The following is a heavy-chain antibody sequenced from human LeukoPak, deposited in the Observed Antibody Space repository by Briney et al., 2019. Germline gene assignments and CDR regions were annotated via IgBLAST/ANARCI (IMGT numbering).Heavy chain of an antibody. CDR3: ARDRPRYSSSWSYYFDY. J-gene: IGHJ4*02. V-gene: IGHV3-53*01. D-gene: IGHD6-13*01. CDR1: GFSVSSNY. CDR2: IYSGGST. Sequence: GGSLRLSCAASGFSVSSNYMSWVRQAPGEGLEWVSVIYSGGSTYYADSVRGRFTISRDNSKNTLYLQMNSLRAEDTAVYYCARDRPRYSSSWSYYFDYWGQGTLVTVSS.